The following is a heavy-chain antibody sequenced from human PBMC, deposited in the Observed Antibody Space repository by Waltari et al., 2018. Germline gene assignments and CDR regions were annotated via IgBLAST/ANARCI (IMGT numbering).Heavy chain of an antibody. J-gene: IGHJ4*02. Sequence: QVQLVQSGAEVKKPGASVKVSCRVSGYSLTDSALHWVRQAPGKGLEWLGGFDPEYGEAVYAQEFQGRVTMTADTSTDTSYLELSSLRSDDTAVYYCAPLPGGSGQTFDYWGQGTLLTVSS. D-gene: IGHD3-10*01. CDR3: APLPGGSGQTFDY. CDR1: GYSLTDSA. V-gene: IGHV1-24*01. CDR2: FDPEYGEA.